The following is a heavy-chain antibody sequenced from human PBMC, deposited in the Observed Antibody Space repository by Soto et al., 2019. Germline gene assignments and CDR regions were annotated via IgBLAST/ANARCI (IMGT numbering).Heavy chain of an antibody. CDR2: VYYSGGT. CDR1: GGSISNYY. D-gene: IGHD6-13*01. V-gene: IGHV4-59*01. J-gene: IGHJ6*02. Sequence: SETLSLTCTVSGGSISNYYWSWIRQPPGKALEWIGHVYYSGGTNYNPSLKSRVTISVDTSKNQFSLKLTSVTAADTAVYYCARDYDYSRMDVWGQGTTVTVSS. CDR3: ARDYDYSRMDV.